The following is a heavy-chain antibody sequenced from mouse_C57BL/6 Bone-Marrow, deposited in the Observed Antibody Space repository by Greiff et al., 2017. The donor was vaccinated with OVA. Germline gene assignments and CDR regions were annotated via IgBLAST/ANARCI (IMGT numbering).Heavy chain of an antibody. V-gene: IGHV5-17*01. CDR3: ARDSSGYGFAY. D-gene: IGHD3-2*02. J-gene: IGHJ3*01. CDR1: GFTFSDYG. CDR2: ISSGSSTI. Sequence: VQLQQSGGGLVKPGGSLKLSCAASGFTFSDYGMHWVRQAPEKGLEWVAYISSGSSTIYYADTVKGRFTISRDNAKNTLFLQMTSLRSEDTAMYYCARDSSGYGFAYWGQGTLVTVSA.